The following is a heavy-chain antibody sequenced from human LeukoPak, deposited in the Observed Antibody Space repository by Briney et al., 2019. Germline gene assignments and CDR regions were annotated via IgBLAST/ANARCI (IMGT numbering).Heavy chain of an antibody. CDR3: AREIVGQWLLVY. D-gene: IGHD6-19*01. V-gene: IGHV1-69*13. J-gene: IGHJ4*02. CDR1: GGTFSSYA. CDR2: IIPIFGTA. Sequence: ASVKVSCKASGGTFSSYAISWVRQAPGQGLEWMGGIIPIFGTANYAQKFQGRVTITADESTSTAYMELSSLRSEDTAVYYCAREIVGQWLLVYWCQGTLVTVSS.